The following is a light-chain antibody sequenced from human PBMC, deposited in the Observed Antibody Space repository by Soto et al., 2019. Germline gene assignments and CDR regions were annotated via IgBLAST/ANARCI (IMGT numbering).Light chain of an antibody. CDR2: GAS. J-gene: IGKJ1*01. V-gene: IGKV3-20*01. CDR3: QKYVSSPWA. CDR1: QSVTNSF. Sequence: EIVLAQSPGTLSLSPGERATLSCRASQSVTNSFLAWYQQKPGQAPRLLIYGASRRATGIPDRFTGSGSGTDFTLTISRLEPEDFAVYYCQKYVSSPWAFGEGTKVEI.